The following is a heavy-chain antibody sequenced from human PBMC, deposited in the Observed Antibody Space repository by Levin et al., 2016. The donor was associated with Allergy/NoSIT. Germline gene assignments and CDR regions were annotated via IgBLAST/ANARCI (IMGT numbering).Heavy chain of an antibody. CDR3: SRDPNGDYIGAFDN. J-gene: IGHJ4*02. D-gene: IGHD4-17*01. Sequence: GGSLRLSCAGSGFTFSNYAMTWVRQAPGKGLEWVSSITGSGGDTRYADSVKGRFTISRDNSKNTLYLQMNSLRVEDTAVYRCSRDPNGDYIGAFDNWGQGTLVTVSS. CDR2: ITGSGGDT. V-gene: IGHV3-23*01. CDR1: GFTFSNYA.